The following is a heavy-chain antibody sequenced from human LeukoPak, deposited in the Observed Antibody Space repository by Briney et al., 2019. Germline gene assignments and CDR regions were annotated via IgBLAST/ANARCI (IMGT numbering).Heavy chain of an antibody. Sequence: ASETLSLTCTVSGGSISSYYWSWIRQPPGKGLEWIGCIYYRGSTNYNPSLKSRVTISVDTSKNQFSLKLSSVTAADTAVYYCARDSPWDSSGLDYWGQGTLVIVSS. D-gene: IGHD3-22*01. CDR3: ARDSPWDSSGLDY. CDR1: GGSISSYY. V-gene: IGHV4-59*01. CDR2: IYYRGST. J-gene: IGHJ4*02.